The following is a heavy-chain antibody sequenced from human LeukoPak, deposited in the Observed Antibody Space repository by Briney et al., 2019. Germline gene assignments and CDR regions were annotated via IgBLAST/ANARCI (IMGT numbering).Heavy chain of an antibody. CDR1: GGDFSNYG. J-gene: IGHJ4*02. Sequence: SVKVSCKASGGDFSNYGISWVRQAPGQGPEWMGGIIPVFGTTKYAQKFQGRVTITADESTSTAYMELSSLRSEDTAVYYCARLADTAMVPFDYWGQGTLVTVSS. V-gene: IGHV1-69*13. CDR3: ARLADTAMVPFDY. CDR2: IIPVFGTT. D-gene: IGHD5-18*01.